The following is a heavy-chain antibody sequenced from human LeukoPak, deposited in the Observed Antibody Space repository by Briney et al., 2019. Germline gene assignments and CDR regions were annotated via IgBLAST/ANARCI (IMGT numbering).Heavy chain of an antibody. D-gene: IGHD2-15*01. Sequence: GASVKVSCKASGGTFSSYAISWVRQAPGQGLEWMGIINPSDGSTSYAQKFQGRVTMTRDMSTSTVYMELSSLRSEDTAVYYCVRSGCDGGNCFFDYWGQGTLVTVSS. CDR3: VRSGCDGGNCFFDY. CDR2: INPSDGST. CDR1: GGTFSSYA. J-gene: IGHJ4*02. V-gene: IGHV1-46*01.